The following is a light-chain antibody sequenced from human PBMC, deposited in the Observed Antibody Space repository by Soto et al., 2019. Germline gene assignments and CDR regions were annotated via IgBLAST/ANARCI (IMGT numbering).Light chain of an antibody. V-gene: IGKV3-15*01. CDR1: QSVSSN. J-gene: IGKJ4*01. CDR2: GAS. CDR3: QHRTKWPLT. Sequence: EIVMTQSPATLSVSPGERATLSCRASQSVSSNLAWYQQKPGQAPRLLIYGASTRATGLPARFNGSGSGTDFTLTISSLEPEDFAVYYCQHRTKWPLTFGGGTKVDI.